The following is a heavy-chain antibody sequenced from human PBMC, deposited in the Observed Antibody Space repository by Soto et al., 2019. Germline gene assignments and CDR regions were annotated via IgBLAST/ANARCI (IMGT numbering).Heavy chain of an antibody. CDR3: AKVSRPSRISTPDFDF. J-gene: IGHJ4*02. Sequence: QVQLVESGGGVVQPGTSLRLSCAASGFILSSYSIHWVRQAPGKGLEWVAVIAYDGNTQYYGDSVKGRFFVSRDNSKNTLYLQLNSLRGEDTAVYYCAKVSRPSRISTPDFDFWGQGTLFTVSS. CDR2: IAYDGNTQ. CDR1: GFILSSYS. V-gene: IGHV3-30-3*01.